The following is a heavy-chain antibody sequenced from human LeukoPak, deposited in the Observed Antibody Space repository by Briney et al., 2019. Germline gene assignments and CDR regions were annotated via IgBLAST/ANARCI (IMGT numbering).Heavy chain of an antibody. CDR2: ITPFNGNT. Sequence: ASVKVSCKASGYTFTYRYLHWVRQAPGQALEWMGWITPFNGNTNYAQKFQDRVTITRDRSMSTAYMELRSLRSDDTAVYYCARRGGELDYWGQGTLVTVSS. V-gene: IGHV1-45*02. CDR1: GYTFTYRY. CDR3: ARRGGELDY. D-gene: IGHD3-16*01. J-gene: IGHJ4*02.